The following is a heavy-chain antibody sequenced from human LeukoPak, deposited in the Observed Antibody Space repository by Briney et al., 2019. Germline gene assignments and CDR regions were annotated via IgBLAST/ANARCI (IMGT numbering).Heavy chain of an antibody. Sequence: SQTLSLTCTVSGGSVGSGDYYWSWIRQPPGKGLEWIGCIYHSGSTYYNPSLKSRVTISLDTPKNQFSLKLSSVTAADTAVYYCARASSGSYSGPIYYYYYMDVWGKGTTDTVSS. CDR2: IYHSGST. CDR1: GGSVGSGDYY. CDR3: ARASSGSYSGPIYYYYYMDV. V-gene: IGHV4-30-4*08. J-gene: IGHJ6*03. D-gene: IGHD1-26*01.